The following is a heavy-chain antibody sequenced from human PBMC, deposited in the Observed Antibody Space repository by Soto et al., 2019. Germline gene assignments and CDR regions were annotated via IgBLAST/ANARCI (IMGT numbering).Heavy chain of an antibody. Sequence: SVKVSCKASGGTFSSYAISWVRQAPGQGLEWMGGIIPIFGTANYAQKFQGRVTITADESTSTAYMELSSLRSEDTAVYYCASSTYYDFWSGYLRFDPWGQGTLVTVSS. CDR3: ASSTYYDFWSGYLRFDP. J-gene: IGHJ5*02. V-gene: IGHV1-69*13. CDR1: GGTFSSYA. D-gene: IGHD3-3*01. CDR2: IIPIFGTA.